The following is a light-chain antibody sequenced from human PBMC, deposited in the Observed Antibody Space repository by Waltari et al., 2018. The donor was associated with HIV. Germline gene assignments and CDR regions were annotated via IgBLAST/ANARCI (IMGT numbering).Light chain of an antibody. CDR2: AAS. CDR1: QGIINY. CDR3: QQLNNIPYT. V-gene: IGKV1-9*01. J-gene: IGKJ2*01. Sequence: DIHLTQSPSFLSASGGDRVTITCRASQGIINYLAWYQQKPGRAPKLLIYAASTLRSGVPSRFSGGGSGTEFTLTISSLQPEDFASYYCQQLNNIPYTFGQGTRLEIK.